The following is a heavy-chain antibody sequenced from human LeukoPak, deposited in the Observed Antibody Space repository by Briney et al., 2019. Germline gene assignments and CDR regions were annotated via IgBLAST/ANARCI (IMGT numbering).Heavy chain of an antibody. J-gene: IGHJ4*02. CDR3: ARGRGFMITFGGVIVMGYFDY. V-gene: IGHV4-34*01. CDR1: GGSFSGYY. CDR2: IYHSGST. D-gene: IGHD3-16*02. Sequence: PSETLSLTCAVYGGSFSGYYWSWIRQPPGKGLEWIGSIYHSGSTYYNPSLKSRVTISVDTSKNQFSLKLSSVTAADTAVYYCARGRGFMITFGGVIVMGYFDYWGQGTLVTVSS.